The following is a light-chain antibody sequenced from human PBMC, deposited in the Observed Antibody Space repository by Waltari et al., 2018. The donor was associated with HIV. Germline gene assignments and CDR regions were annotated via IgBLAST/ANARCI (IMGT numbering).Light chain of an antibody. Sequence: SYELTQPPSVSVSPGQTARITCSAETLTTQCTYWYRLRPGQAPVVVLYKDVERPSGIPERFSGSSSGTTVTLAISGVQAEDEADYYCQSTDSSGTYIIFGGGTKLTVL. V-gene: IGLV3-25*03. CDR2: KDV. CDR1: TLTTQC. CDR3: QSTDSSGTYII. J-gene: IGLJ2*01.